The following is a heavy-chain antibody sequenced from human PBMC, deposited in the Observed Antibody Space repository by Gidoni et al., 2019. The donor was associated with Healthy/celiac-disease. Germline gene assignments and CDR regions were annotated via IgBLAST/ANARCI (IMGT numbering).Heavy chain of an antibody. V-gene: IGHV1-3*01. CDR3: AREGYQLLYGY. CDR1: GYTFTSYA. CDR2: INAGNGNT. D-gene: IGHD2-2*02. Sequence: QVQLVQSGAEVKKPGASVKVSCKASGYTFTSYAMHWVHQAPGQRFEWMGWINAGNGNTKYSQKFQGRVTITRDTSASTAYMELSSLRSEDTAVYYCAREGYQLLYGYWGQGTLVTVSS. J-gene: IGHJ4*02.